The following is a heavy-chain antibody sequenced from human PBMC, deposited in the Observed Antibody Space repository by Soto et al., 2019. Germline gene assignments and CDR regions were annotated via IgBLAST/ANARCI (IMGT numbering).Heavy chain of an antibody. CDR3: AKRTVGWYFDL. D-gene: IGHD4-17*01. CDR1: GFTFSSYA. Sequence: EVQLLESGGGLVQPGGSLRLSCAASGFTFSSYAMNWVRQAPGKGLEWVSVISGSGGRTYYEDAVKGRFTISRDNSKNALYLQMNSLRAEGTAVYYCAKRTVGWYFDLWGRGTLVTVSS. J-gene: IGHJ2*01. V-gene: IGHV3-23*01. CDR2: ISGSGGRT.